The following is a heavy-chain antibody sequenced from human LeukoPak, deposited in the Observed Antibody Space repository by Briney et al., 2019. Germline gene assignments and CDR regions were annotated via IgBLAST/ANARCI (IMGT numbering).Heavy chain of an antibody. V-gene: IGHV4-39*07. CDR2: IYYSGST. J-gene: IGHJ5*02. Sequence: SETLSLTCTVSGGSISSSNYYWGWIRQPPGKGLEWIGTIYYSGSTYYNSSLKSRVTISVDTSKNQFSLKLSSVTAADTAVYYCAREVAAAGTFWFDPWGQGTLVTVSS. CDR3: AREVAAAGTFWFDP. D-gene: IGHD6-13*01. CDR1: GGSISSSNYY.